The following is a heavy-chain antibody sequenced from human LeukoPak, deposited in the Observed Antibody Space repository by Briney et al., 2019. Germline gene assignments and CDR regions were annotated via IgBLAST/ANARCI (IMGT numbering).Heavy chain of an antibody. CDR1: GGSFSGYY. D-gene: IGHD3-22*01. CDR2: INHSGST. J-gene: IGHJ6*02. V-gene: IGHV4-34*01. Sequence: SETLSLTCAVYGGSFSGYYWSWIRQPPGKGLEWIGEINHSGSTNYNPSLKSRVTISVDTSKNQFSLKLSSVTAADTAVYYCARGDSSGYYVHYYYGMDVWGQGTTVTVSS. CDR3: ARGDSSGYYVHYYYGMDV.